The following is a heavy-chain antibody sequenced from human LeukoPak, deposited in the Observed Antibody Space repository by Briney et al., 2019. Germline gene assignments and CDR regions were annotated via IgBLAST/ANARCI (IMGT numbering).Heavy chain of an antibody. Sequence: SETLSLTCAVSGGSISSDYWSWIRQPPGKGLEWIGYIYYSGSANYNPSLKSRVTISLDTSKNQFSLKLTSVTTADTAVYYCARGHYFFDYWGQGTLVTVSS. CDR2: IYYSGSA. D-gene: IGHD2/OR15-2a*01. CDR1: GGSISSDY. CDR3: ARGHYFFDY. J-gene: IGHJ4*02. V-gene: IGHV4-59*01.